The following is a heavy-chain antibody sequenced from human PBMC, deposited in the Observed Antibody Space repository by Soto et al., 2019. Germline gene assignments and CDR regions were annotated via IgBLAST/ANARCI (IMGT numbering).Heavy chain of an antibody. V-gene: IGHV3-7*01. CDR1: GFTFSTYI. CDR2: VRPDGSEN. Sequence: EVQLVESGGGLVQPGGSLRLSCAASGFTFSTYIMNWVRQAPGKGLEWVATVRPDGSENDYVDSVKGRFTISRDNAKKSLFLQMNSLRAEDTAVYYCGRWRGRHSEVDSGGQGTLVTVSS. CDR3: GRWRGRHSEVDS. D-gene: IGHD3-3*01. J-gene: IGHJ4*02.